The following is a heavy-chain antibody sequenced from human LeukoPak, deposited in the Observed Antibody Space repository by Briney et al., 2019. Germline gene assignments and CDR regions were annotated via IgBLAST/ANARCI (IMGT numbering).Heavy chain of an antibody. J-gene: IGHJ6*04. CDR3: ARGNPTLDIVATTYYYYGMDV. CDR2: INHSGST. V-gene: IGHV4-34*01. D-gene: IGHD5-12*01. Sequence: SETLSLTCAVYGGSFSGYYWSWIRQPPGKGLEWIGEINHSGSTNYNPSLKSRVTISVDTPKNQFSLKLSSVTAADTAVYYCARGNPTLDIVATTYYYYGMDVWGKGTTVTVSS. CDR1: GGSFSGYY.